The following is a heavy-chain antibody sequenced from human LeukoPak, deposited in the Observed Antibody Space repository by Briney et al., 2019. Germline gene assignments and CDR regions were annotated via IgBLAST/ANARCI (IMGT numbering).Heavy chain of an antibody. CDR2: ITNDGSST. CDR3: ARAGREDYYDTSGYYGY. D-gene: IGHD3-22*01. Sequence: GGSLRLSCAASGLTFSSHWMHWVRQAPGKGLVWVSRITNDGSSTTYADSVKGRFTISKDNAKNMLYLQVNSLRAEDTAVYYCARAGREDYYDTSGYYGYWGQGTLVTVSS. V-gene: IGHV3-74*01. J-gene: IGHJ4*02. CDR1: GLTFSSHW.